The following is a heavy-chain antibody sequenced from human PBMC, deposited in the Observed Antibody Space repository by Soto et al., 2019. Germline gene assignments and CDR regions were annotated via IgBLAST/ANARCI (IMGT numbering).Heavy chain of an antibody. V-gene: IGHV4-59*01. CDR2: IYYSGST. CDR1: GGSISSYY. Sequence: QVQLQESGPGLVKPSETLSLTCTVSGGSISSYYWSWIRQPPGKGLEWIGYIYYSGSTNYNPSLKSRVTISVDTSKNQFSLKLSSVTAADTAVYYCARDPGAQGPTGFDYWGQGTLVTVSS. D-gene: IGHD1-1*01. J-gene: IGHJ4*02. CDR3: ARDPGAQGPTGFDY.